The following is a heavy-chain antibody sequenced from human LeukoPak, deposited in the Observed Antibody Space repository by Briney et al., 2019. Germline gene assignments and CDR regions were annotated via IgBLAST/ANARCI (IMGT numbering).Heavy chain of an antibody. V-gene: IGHV4-31*03. CDR3: ARGGSYDILTGYQYYFDY. Sequence: SETLSLICTVSGGSISSGGYYWSWIRQHPGKGLEWIGYIYYSGSTYYNPSLKSRVTISVDTSKNQFSLKLSSVTAADTAVYYCARGGSYDILTGYQYYFDYWGQGTLVTVSS. CDR2: IYYSGST. J-gene: IGHJ4*02. CDR1: GGSISSGGYY. D-gene: IGHD3-9*01.